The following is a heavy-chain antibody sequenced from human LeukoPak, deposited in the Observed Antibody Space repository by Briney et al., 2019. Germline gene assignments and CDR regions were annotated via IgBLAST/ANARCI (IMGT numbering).Heavy chain of an antibody. J-gene: IGHJ4*02. Sequence: GESLEISCKGFGYDFAKSWIGWVRQMPGKCLGWMALIYPGDSDARYGPTFEGQVAISADKSINTAYLQWSSLQASDTAMYYCAACAFGDLSFDFWGQGTLVTVSS. CDR2: IYPGDSDA. D-gene: IGHD3-10*01. V-gene: IGHV5-51*01. CDR1: GYDFAKSW. CDR3: AACAFGDLSFDF.